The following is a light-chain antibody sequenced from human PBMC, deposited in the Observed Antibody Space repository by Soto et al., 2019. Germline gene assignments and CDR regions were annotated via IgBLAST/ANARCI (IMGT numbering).Light chain of an antibody. V-gene: IGLV2-14*01. J-gene: IGLJ2*01. CDR3: SSYTSSSTGVV. CDR2: DVS. Sequence: QSALTQPASVSGSPGQSITISCTGTSSDVGGYNYVSWYQQHPGKAPKLMIYDVSNRPSGVSNRFSGSKSGNTASLSISGLQAEDEAHYYCSSYTSSSTGVVFGGGTKVTVL. CDR1: SSDVGGYNY.